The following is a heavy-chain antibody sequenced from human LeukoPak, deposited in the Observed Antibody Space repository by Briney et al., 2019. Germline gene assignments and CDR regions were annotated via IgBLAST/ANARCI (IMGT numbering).Heavy chain of an antibody. CDR2: ISSSGSTI. Sequence: GGSLRLSCAASGFTFSSYSMNWVRQAPGKGLEWVSYISSSGSTIYYADSVKGRFTISRDNAKNSLFLQMDSLTVEGTAMYYCARVAYSSSWYERPFDYWGPGTLVTVSS. CDR3: ARVAYSSSWYERPFDY. J-gene: IGHJ4*02. V-gene: IGHV3-48*01. D-gene: IGHD6-13*01. CDR1: GFTFSSYS.